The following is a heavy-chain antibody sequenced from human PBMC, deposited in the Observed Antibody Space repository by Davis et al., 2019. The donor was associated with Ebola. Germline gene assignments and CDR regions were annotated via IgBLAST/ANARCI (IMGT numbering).Heavy chain of an antibody. CDR3: ARGGTVYCGGDCYSGMLDY. CDR1: GGTFSSYA. J-gene: IGHJ4*02. Sequence: SVKVSCKASGGTFSSYAISWVRQAPGQGLEWMGGIIPIFGTANYAQKFQGRVTITADESTSTAYMELSSLRSEDTAVYYCARGGTVYCGGDCYSGMLDYWGQGTLVTVSS. V-gene: IGHV1-69*13. CDR2: IIPIFGTA. D-gene: IGHD2-21*02.